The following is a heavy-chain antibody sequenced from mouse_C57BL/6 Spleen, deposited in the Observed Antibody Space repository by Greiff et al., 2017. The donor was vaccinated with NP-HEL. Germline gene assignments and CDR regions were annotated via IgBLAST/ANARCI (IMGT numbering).Heavy chain of an antibody. CDR2: INPYNGGT. CDR1: GYTFTDYY. J-gene: IGHJ3*01. Sequence: VQLQQSGPVLVKPGASVKMSCKASGYTFTDYYMNWVKQSHGKSLEWIGVINPYNGGTSYNQKFKGKATLTVDKSSSTAYMELNSLTSEDSAVYYCARDPPYDGFAYWGQGTLVTVSA. CDR3: ARDPPYDGFAY. D-gene: IGHD2-3*01. V-gene: IGHV1-19*01.